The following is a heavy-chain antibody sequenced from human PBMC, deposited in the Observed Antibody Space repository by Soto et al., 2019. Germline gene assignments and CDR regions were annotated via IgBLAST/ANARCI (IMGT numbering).Heavy chain of an antibody. CDR2: INPSGGST. Sequence: ASVKLSCKAYGYTFTSYYMHWVRQAPGQGLEWIGIINPSGGSTSYAQKFQGRVTMTRDTSTSTVYMELSSLRSEDTAVYYCARVNEGGIAVAGSFDYWGQGTLVTVSS. D-gene: IGHD6-19*01. V-gene: IGHV1-46*03. J-gene: IGHJ4*02. CDR3: ARVNEGGIAVAGSFDY. CDR1: GYTFTSYY.